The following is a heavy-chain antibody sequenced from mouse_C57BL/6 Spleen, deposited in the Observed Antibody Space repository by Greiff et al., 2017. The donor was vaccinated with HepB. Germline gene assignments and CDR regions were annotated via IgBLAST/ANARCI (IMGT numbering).Heavy chain of an antibody. V-gene: IGHV14-4*01. CDR1: GFNIKDDY. CDR3: TKARIPGAMDY. Sequence: EVQLQQSGAELVRPGASVKLSCTASGFNIKDDYMHWVKQRPEQGLEWIGWIDPENGDTEYASQFQGKATITADTSSNTAYLQLSSLTSEDTAVYYCTKARIPGAMDYWGQRTSVTVSS. J-gene: IGHJ4*01. CDR2: IDPENGDT.